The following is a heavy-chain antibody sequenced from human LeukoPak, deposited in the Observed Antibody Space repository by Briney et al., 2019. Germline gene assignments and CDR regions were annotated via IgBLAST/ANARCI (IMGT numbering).Heavy chain of an antibody. CDR1: GFSVSSSY. D-gene: IGHD1-26*01. Sequence: GGSLRLSCAASGFSVSSSYMSWVRQAPGKGLEWVSVIYSGGSTYYADSVKGRFTISRDNSKNTLYLQMNSLRAEDTAVYYCARGRDLLPTPDFDYWGQGTMVTVSS. CDR2: IYSGGST. CDR3: ARGRDLLPTPDFDY. J-gene: IGHJ4*02. V-gene: IGHV3-53*01.